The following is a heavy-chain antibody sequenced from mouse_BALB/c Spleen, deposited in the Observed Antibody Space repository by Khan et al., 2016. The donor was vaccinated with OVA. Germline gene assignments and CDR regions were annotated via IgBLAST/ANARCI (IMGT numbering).Heavy chain of an antibody. CDR3: ARVGYAGTMDY. V-gene: IGHV9-3-1*01. J-gene: IGHJ4*01. D-gene: IGHD4-1*01. Sequence: QIQLVQSGPELKKPGETVKISCKASGYTFTNNGMNWVKQNPGKGLKWMGWINTYTGEPTYVNDFKGRFAFSLETSATTAYLQINNLKNEDTAIYFCARVGYAGTMDYWGQGTSVTVSS. CDR2: INTYTGEP. CDR1: GYTFTNNG.